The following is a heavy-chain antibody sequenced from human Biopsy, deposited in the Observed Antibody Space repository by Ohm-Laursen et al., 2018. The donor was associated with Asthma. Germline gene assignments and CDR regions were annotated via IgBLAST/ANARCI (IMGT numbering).Heavy chain of an antibody. Sequence: SSLRLSCAASGFNFHNYGMNWVRRAPGKGLEWVAQILFDGRKINYPDSVKGRFTISRDNSKNMVYLQMNSLRPEDTAVYYCARDGPELPTELDYWGPGTLVTVSS. J-gene: IGHJ4*02. D-gene: IGHD1-14*01. CDR3: ARDGPELPTELDY. CDR2: ILFDGRKI. CDR1: GFNFHNYG. V-gene: IGHV3-30*03.